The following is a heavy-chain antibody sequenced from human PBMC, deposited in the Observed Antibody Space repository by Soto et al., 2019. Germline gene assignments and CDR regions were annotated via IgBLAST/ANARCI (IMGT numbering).Heavy chain of an antibody. CDR3: TTDRRQRAHFDN. CDR2: IKSESDGGEL. J-gene: IGHJ4*02. Sequence: EVQLVESGGGLVKPGGSLRLSCAVSGFTISDDGMSWVRQAPGKGLEWVARIKSESDGGELDYAAHVKGRFAGSRYDSRNTLFMKMNSLRDDDTCVYSCTTDRRQRAHFDNWGQGTLVSVSS. D-gene: IGHD6-6*01. V-gene: IGHV3-15*01. CDR1: GFTISDDG.